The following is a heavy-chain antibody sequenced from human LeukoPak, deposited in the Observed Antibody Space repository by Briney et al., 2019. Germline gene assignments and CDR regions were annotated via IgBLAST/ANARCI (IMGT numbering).Heavy chain of an antibody. J-gene: IGHJ4*02. CDR2: INPSGGST. CDR1: GYTFTSNY. Sequence: GASVRVSCKASGYTFTSNYMHWVRQAPGQGLEWMGIINPSGGSTSYAQKFQGRVTMTRDTSTSTVYMELSSLRSEDTAVYYCARRDNSSWSFDYWGQGALVTVSS. D-gene: IGHD6-13*01. V-gene: IGHV1-46*01. CDR3: ARRDNSSWSFDY.